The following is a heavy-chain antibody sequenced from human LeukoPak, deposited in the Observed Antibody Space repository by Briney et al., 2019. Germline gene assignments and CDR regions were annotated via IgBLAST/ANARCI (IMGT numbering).Heavy chain of an antibody. J-gene: IGHJ4*02. CDR2: IYYSGST. Sequence: SETLSLTCTVSGGSITNYYWSWIRQPPGKGLEWIGYIYYSGSTNYNPSLKSRVTISVDTSKNQFSLKLSSVTAADTAVYYCARFGAAQPQIDYWGQGTLVTVSS. V-gene: IGHV4-59*01. D-gene: IGHD3-16*01. CDR3: ARFGAAQPQIDY. CDR1: GGSITNYY.